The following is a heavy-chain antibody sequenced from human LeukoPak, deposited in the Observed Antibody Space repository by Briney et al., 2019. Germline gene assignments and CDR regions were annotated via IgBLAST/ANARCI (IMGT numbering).Heavy chain of an antibody. Sequence: SETLSLTCNVSGGSISNYYWSWIRQPPGKGLEWIGYIYYSGSTNYNPSLKSRVTISVDTSKNQFSLKLSSVTAADTAVYYCAAFYYDNSGSSTFNWGQGTLVTVSS. CDR3: AAFYYDNSGSSTFN. J-gene: IGHJ4*02. CDR1: GGSISNYY. CDR2: IYYSGST. V-gene: IGHV4-59*01. D-gene: IGHD3-22*01.